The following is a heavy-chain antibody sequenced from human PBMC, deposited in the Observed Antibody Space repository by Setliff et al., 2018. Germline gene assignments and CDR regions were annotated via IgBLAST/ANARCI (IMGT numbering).Heavy chain of an antibody. CDR2: MYTSGSA. CDR1: GGSISSGSYY. D-gene: IGHD6-19*01. V-gene: IGHV4-61*02. CDR3: AREQWLDPPGYYYMDV. J-gene: IGHJ6*03. Sequence: SETLSLTCTVSGGSISSGSYYWNWIRQPAGKGLEGIGRMYTSGSANYNPSLRSRVTISLDTSKNQFSLRLNSVTAADTAVYYCAREQWLDPPGYYYMDVWGKGTTVTVSS.